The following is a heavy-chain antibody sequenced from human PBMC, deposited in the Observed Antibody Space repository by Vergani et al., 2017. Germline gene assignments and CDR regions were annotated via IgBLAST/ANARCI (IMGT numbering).Heavy chain of an antibody. CDR2: IITILGTA. Sequence: QVQLVQSGAEVKKPGSSVKVSCKASGGTFSSYAISWVRQAPGQGLEWMGRIITILGTANYAQKFQGRVTITADESTSTAYMERSSLRSEDTAVYYCARTRITIFGVVILYFDYWGQGTLVTVSS. CDR1: GGTFSSYA. V-gene: IGHV1-69*11. D-gene: IGHD3-3*01. CDR3: ARTRITIFGVVILYFDY. J-gene: IGHJ4*02.